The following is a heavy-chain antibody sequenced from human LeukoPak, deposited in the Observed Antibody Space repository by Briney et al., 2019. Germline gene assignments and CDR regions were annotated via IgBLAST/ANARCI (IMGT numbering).Heavy chain of an antibody. Sequence: GGSLRLSCAASGFTFSSYWMHWVRQAPGKGLVWVSRINSDGSSTIYADSVKGRFTISRDIAKNTLYLQMNSLRAEDTAVYYCARDPPSSGWYRSGGYYFDYWGQGTLVTVSS. CDR1: GFTFSSYW. J-gene: IGHJ4*02. V-gene: IGHV3-74*01. CDR2: INSDGSST. D-gene: IGHD6-19*01. CDR3: ARDPPSSGWYRSGGYYFDY.